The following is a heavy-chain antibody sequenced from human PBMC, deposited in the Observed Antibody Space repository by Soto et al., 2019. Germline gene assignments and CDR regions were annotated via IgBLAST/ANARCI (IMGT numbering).Heavy chain of an antibody. CDR1: GFTFSSYG. J-gene: IGHJ4*02. CDR3: AKVTTSMVRGIFSFFDF. CDR2: ISYDGSTK. V-gene: IGHV3-30*18. Sequence: PGGSLRLSCAASGFTFSSYGMHWVRQAPGKGLEWVAFISYDGSTKYYADSVKGRFTISRDDSKDTLYLQMNSLRPEDTSVYYCAKVTTSMVRGIFSFFDFWGQGTPVTVSS. D-gene: IGHD3-10*01.